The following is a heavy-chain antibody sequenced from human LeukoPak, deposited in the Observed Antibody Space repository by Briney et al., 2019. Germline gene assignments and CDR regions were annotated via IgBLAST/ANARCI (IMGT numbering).Heavy chain of an antibody. V-gene: IGHV3-66*01. CDR1: GFTFSSYG. CDR2: IYSGGST. J-gene: IGHJ4*02. D-gene: IGHD5-18*01. CDR3: ARDSVHAPMATAY. Sequence: GGSLRLSCAASGFTFSSYGMSWVRQAPGKGLEWVSIIYSGGSTYYADSVKGRFTISRDNSNNTLYLQMNSLRAEDTAVYYCARDSVHAPMATAYWGQGTLVAVSS.